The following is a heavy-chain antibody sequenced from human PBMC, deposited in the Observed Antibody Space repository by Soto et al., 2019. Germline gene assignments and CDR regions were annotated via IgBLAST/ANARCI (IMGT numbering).Heavy chain of an antibody. CDR3: AKGGGMSGSYYISSSYYFVY. V-gene: IGHV3-30*18. J-gene: IGHJ4*02. Sequence: QVQLVESGGGVVQPGRSLRLSCVASGFTFSIYGMHWVRQAPGKGLEWVAIISYDGSNTYYADSVKGRFTISRDNSNNTLYLEMSSVRAEETSVYYCAKGGGMSGSYYISSSYYFVYWCQGTLVTVSS. CDR2: ISYDGSNT. D-gene: IGHD1-26*01. CDR1: GFTFSIYG.